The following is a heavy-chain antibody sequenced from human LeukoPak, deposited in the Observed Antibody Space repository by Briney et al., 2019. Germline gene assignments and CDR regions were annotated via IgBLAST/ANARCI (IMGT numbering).Heavy chain of an antibody. V-gene: IGHV3-30*02. CDR3: ARDGGGNYYGSRETGRGFDP. CDR2: IRYDGSNK. J-gene: IGHJ5*02. D-gene: IGHD3-10*01. Sequence: GGSLRLSCAASGFTFNNYGMHWVRQAPGKGLEWVAFIRYDGSNKYYADSVKGRFTISRDNSKNTLYLQMNSLRAEDTAVYYCARDGGGNYYGSRETGRGFDPWGQGTLVTVSS. CDR1: GFTFNNYG.